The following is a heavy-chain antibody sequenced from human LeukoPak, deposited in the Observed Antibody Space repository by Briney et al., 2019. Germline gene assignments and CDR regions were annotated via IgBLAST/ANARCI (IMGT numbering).Heavy chain of an antibody. J-gene: IGHJ4*02. V-gene: IGHV3-49*03. CDR1: GFTFDDYA. CDR2: IRSKAFGGTP. CDR3: TRNTVTVHFDY. D-gene: IGHD4-17*01. Sequence: GGSLRLSCSASGFTFDDYAVSWFRQAPGKGLEWVGFIRSKAFGGTPEYAASVRGRFTISRDDSKSIAYLQMNCLKTEDTAVYYCTRNTVTVHFDYWSQGTLVTVSS.